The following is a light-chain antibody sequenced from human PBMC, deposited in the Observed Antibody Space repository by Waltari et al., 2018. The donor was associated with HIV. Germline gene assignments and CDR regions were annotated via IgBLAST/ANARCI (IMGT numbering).Light chain of an antibody. CDR3: QAWDSGTVV. J-gene: IGLJ2*01. Sequence: SYEGTQPPSVSVSPGQTSSITCSARKVGNKYTAWYQQKPGQSPVLVIYGDNKRRSGTPGRFSCSNSGDTATLTIRGTQAIDEADYYCQAWDSGTVVFGGGTRLTVL. V-gene: IGLV3-1*01. CDR2: GDN. CDR1: KVGNKY.